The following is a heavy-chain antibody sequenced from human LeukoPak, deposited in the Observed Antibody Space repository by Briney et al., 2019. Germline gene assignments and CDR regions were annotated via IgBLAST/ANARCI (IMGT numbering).Heavy chain of an antibody. V-gene: IGHV4-4*07. CDR2: IYTSGST. J-gene: IGHJ4*02. CDR3: ARGLEGDGDSDEIHFDY. CDR1: GGSISSYY. D-gene: IGHD4-17*01. Sequence: SETLSLTCTVSGGSISSYYWSWIRQPAGKGLEWIGRIYTSGSTNYNPSLKSRVTMSVDTSKNQFSLKLSSVTAADTAVYYCARGLEGDGDSDEIHFDYWGQGTLVTVSS.